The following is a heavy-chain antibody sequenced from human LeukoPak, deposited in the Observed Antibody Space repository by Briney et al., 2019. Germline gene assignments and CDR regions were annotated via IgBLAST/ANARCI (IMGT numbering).Heavy chain of an antibody. D-gene: IGHD6-19*01. J-gene: IGHJ4*02. V-gene: IGHV3-23*01. CDR3: ARGASLYSSGWYYPY. CDR1: GFTFTNHA. CDR2: EGSAGGT. Sequence: GGSLRLSCAASGFTFTNHAVSWDRQAPGKGLEWVSAEGSAGGTYYADSVKGRFTISRDNSKSTLYLQMNSLRAEDTAVYYCARGASLYSSGWYYPYWGQGTLVTVSS.